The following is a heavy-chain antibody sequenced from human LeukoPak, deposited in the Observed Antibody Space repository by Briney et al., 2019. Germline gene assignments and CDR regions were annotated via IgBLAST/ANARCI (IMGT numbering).Heavy chain of an antibody. CDR2: INPNSGGT. V-gene: IGHV1-2*02. D-gene: IGHD6-13*01. J-gene: IGHJ4*02. CDR1: GYTFIGYY. CDR3: ARDPKMRYSSSWYGEYYFDY. Sequence: ASVKVSCKASGYTFIGYYIHWVRQAPGQGLEWRGWINPNSGGTNYAQKFQDRVTMTKDTSISTAYMELSRLRSDDTAVYYCARDPKMRYSSSWYGEYYFDYWGQGTLVTVSS.